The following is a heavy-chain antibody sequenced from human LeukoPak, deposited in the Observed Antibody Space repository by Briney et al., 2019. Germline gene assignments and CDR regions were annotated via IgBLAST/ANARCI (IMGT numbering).Heavy chain of an antibody. J-gene: IGHJ5*02. CDR1: GDSISSSDYF. D-gene: IGHD5-24*01. Sequence: PSETLSLTCSVSGDSISSSDYFWGWIRQPPGKGLEWSGAFSSTGTTHYSPSLKSRVTISLDTYKNQFSLNLNSVTAADTAVYYCAKDSEGRWLQSGSWGQGTLVTVSS. CDR3: AKDSEGRWLQSGS. V-gene: IGHV4-39*07. CDR2: FSSTGTT.